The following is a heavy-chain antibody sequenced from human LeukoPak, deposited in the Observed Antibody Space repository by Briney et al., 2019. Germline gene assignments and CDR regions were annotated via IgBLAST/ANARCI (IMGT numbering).Heavy chain of an antibody. D-gene: IGHD1-14*01. V-gene: IGHV4-59*01. CDR1: GDSISRYY. J-gene: IGHJ6*03. CDR2: YYGGRT. CDR3: ARYDHAPSYYYYYMDV. Sequence: SETLSLTCTASGDSISRYYWSWIRQSPGKGLEWIGYYGGRTTYNPSVKSRVTMSVDTSKNQFSLKLTSVTAADTAVYYCARYDHAPSYYYYYMDVWGKGTTVTVPS.